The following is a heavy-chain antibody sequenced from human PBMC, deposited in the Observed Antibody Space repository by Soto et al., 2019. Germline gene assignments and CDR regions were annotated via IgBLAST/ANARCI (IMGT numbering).Heavy chain of an antibody. D-gene: IGHD1-26*01. J-gene: IGHJ2*01. CDR2: ISWNSGSI. V-gene: IGHV3-9*01. CDR1: GFTFDDYA. Sequence: DVQLVESGGGLVQPGRSLRLSCAASGFTFDDYAMHWVRQAPGKGLEWVSGISWNSGSIGYADSVKGRFTISRDNSKNPLYMQMNSLRAEDTALYYCATLIGIVGAAAYWYFVLWGRGTLVTVSS. CDR3: ATLIGIVGAAAYWYFVL.